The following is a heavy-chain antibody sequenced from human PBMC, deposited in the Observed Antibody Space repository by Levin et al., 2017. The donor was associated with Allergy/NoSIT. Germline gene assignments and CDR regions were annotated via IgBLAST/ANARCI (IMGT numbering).Heavy chain of an antibody. Sequence: ASETLSLTCAVYGGSFSGYYWSWIRQPPGKGLEWIGEINHSGSTNYNPSLKSRVTISGDTSKNQFSLKLSSVTAADTAVYYCARSVAGLDYWGQGTLVTVSS. CDR3: ARSVAGLDY. D-gene: IGHD6-19*01. V-gene: IGHV4-34*01. CDR1: GGSFSGYY. CDR2: INHSGST. J-gene: IGHJ4*02.